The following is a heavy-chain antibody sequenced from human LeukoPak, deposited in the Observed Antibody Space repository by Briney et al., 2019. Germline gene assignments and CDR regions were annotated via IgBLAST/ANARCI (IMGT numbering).Heavy chain of an antibody. CDR3: AKDRYSSREWFVVDYYYGMDV. CDR1: GFTFSSYG. CDR2: ISYDGSNK. Sequence: GSLRLSCAASGFTFSSYGMHWVRQAPGKGLEWVAVISYDGSNKYYADSVKGRFTISRDNSKNTLYLQMNSLRAEDTAAYYCAKDRYSSREWFVVDYYYGMDVWGQGTTVTVSS. V-gene: IGHV3-30*18. J-gene: IGHJ6*02. D-gene: IGHD6-13*01.